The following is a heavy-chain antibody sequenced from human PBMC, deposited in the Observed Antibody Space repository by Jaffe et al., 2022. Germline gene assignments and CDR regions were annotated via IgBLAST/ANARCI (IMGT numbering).Heavy chain of an antibody. D-gene: IGHD3-16*01. J-gene: IGHJ6*03. CDR1: GFTFSSYE. Sequence: EVQLVESGGGLVQPGGSLRLSCAASGFTFSSYEMNWVRQAPGKGLEWVSYISSSGSTIYYADSVKGRFTISRDNAKNSLYLQMNSLRAEDTAVYYCARDARYYDYVWGSGGYYYMDVWGKGTTVTVSS. V-gene: IGHV3-48*03. CDR3: ARDARYYDYVWGSGGYYYMDV. CDR2: ISSSGSTI.